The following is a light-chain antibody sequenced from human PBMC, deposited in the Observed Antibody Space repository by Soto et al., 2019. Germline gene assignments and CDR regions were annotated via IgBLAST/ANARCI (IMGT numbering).Light chain of an antibody. CDR1: SSDVGGYIY. J-gene: IGLJ3*02. CDR3: SSYTRSSTWV. V-gene: IGLV2-14*01. CDR2: EVT. Sequence: QSALTQPASVSGSTGQSITISCTGTSSDVGGYIYVSWYQHHPGKAPKLLIYEVTNRPSGVSNRFSGSKSANTASLTISGLQAEDEADYYCSSYTRSSTWVFGEGTKVTVL.